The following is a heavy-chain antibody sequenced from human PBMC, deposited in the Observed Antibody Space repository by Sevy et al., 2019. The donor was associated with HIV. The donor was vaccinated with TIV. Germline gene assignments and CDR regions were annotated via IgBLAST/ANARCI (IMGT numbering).Heavy chain of an antibody. Sequence: GGSLRLSCAASGFTFSNYAMHWVRQAPGKGLEWVAVISYDGSNKYYADSVKGRSTISRDNSKNTLFLQMKSLRAEDTAIYYCAREAAEGPYSSSWYSNWFDPWGQGTLVIVSS. CDR1: GFTFSNYA. CDR3: AREAAEGPYSSSWYSNWFDP. J-gene: IGHJ5*02. V-gene: IGHV3-30*04. CDR2: ISYDGSNK. D-gene: IGHD6-13*01.